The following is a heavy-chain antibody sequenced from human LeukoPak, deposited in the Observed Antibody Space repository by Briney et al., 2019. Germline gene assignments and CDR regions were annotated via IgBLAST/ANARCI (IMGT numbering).Heavy chain of an antibody. Sequence: ASVKVSCKASGYTFTRYGISWVRQATRQGLEWMGWMNPNSGNTGYAQKFQGRVTMTRNTSISTAYMELSSLRSEDTAVYYCARGDRNCSGGSCSATFDYWGQGTLVTVSS. V-gene: IGHV1-8*01. CDR2: MNPNSGNT. CDR1: GYTFTRYG. CDR3: ARGDRNCSGGSCSATFDY. J-gene: IGHJ4*02. D-gene: IGHD2-15*01.